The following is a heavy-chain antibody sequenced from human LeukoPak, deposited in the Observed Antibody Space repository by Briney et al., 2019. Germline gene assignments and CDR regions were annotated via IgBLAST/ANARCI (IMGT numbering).Heavy chain of an antibody. CDR3: ARLEDYSNSVGDYTTFFLDY. Sequence: QPGGSLRLSCAASGFTFSDAWMSWVRQAPGKGLEWVAKMNQEGSEKYYVESVKGRFTISRDKNSVYLQLNNLRAEDTAVYCCARLEDYSNSVGDYTTFFLDYWGQGTLVTVSS. CDR1: GFTFSDAW. CDR2: MNQEGSEK. J-gene: IGHJ4*02. V-gene: IGHV3-7*01. D-gene: IGHD3-22*01.